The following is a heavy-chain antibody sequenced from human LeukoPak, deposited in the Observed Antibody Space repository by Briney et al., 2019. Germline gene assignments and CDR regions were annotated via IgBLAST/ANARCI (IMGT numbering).Heavy chain of an antibody. CDR3: ARALKMATSFFDI. Sequence: SETLSLTCTVSGGSIRNYYWNWIRQAAGKGLEWIGRMHTTGSTNYNPSLKSRLTMSVDMSKNQFSLKLRSVTAADTAVYYCARALKMATSFFDIWGQGTMVTVSS. CDR2: MHTTGST. J-gene: IGHJ3*02. D-gene: IGHD5-24*01. V-gene: IGHV4-4*07. CDR1: GGSIRNYY.